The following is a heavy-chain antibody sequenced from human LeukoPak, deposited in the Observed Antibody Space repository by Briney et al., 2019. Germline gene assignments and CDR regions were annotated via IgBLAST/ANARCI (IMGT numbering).Heavy chain of an antibody. D-gene: IGHD5-18*01. CDR2: INPNSGGT. Sequence: ASVKVSCKASGYTFIGYYMHWVRQAPGQGLEWMGWINPNSGGTSFTQKFQGRVTMTRDTSITTAYMELSRLRSDDTAVYYCASSGPDNYGYAGGKFDFWGQGTLVTVSS. J-gene: IGHJ4*02. CDR1: GYTFIGYY. CDR3: ASSGPDNYGYAGGKFDF. V-gene: IGHV1-2*02.